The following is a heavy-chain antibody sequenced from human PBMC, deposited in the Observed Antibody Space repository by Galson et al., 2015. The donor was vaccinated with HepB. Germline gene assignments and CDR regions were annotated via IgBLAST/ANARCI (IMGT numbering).Heavy chain of an antibody. CDR2: ISSSGSII. D-gene: IGHD2-15*01. CDR3: ASLQPDCSGGRCYSDAFDI. CDR1: GFTFSDYY. Sequence: SLRLSCAASGFTFSDYYMSWIRQAPGKGLEWASYISSSGSIIYYADSVKGRFTISRDNAKNSLYLQMNSLRAEDTAVYYCASLQPDCSGGRCYSDAFDIWGQGTLVTVSS. J-gene: IGHJ3*02. V-gene: IGHV3-11*01.